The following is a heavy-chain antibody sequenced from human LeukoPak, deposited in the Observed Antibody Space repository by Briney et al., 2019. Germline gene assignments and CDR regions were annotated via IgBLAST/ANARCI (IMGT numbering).Heavy chain of an antibody. D-gene: IGHD3-3*01. CDR3: ARYDSRGSGSTQLGY. CDR1: GYSISIAYY. J-gene: IGHJ4*02. CDR2: IFRGGST. Sequence: PAETLSLTCAVSGYSISIAYYWGWIRQPPGKGLEWIGRIFRGGSTSYNPSLMSRLTMSMDTSKNQFSLQLTSVTAADTAVYYCARYDSRGSGSTQLGYWGQGILVTISS. V-gene: IGHV4-38-2*01.